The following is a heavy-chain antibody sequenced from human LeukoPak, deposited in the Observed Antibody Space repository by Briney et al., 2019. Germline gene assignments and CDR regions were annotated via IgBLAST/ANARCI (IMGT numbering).Heavy chain of an antibody. V-gene: IGHV3-11*01. CDR1: GFTFSDYY. J-gene: IGHJ4*02. D-gene: IGHD6-25*01. CDR2: ISSSGSTI. Sequence: GGSLRLSCAASGFTFSDYYMSWIRQAPGKGLVWVSYISSSGSTIYYADSVKGRFPISRDNAQITLYLQMNSLRAEDTAVYYCAREVRLSPHDDYFDYWGQGTLVTVSS. CDR3: AREVRLSPHDDYFDY.